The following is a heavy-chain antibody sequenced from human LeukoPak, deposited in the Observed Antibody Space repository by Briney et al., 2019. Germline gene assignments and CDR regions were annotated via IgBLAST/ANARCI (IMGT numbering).Heavy chain of an antibody. CDR2: INPNSGGT. J-gene: IGHJ4*02. CDR1: GYTFTDYY. CDR3: ARDLYSSSWYLYAY. Sequence: ASVKVSCKASGYTFTDYYMHWVRQAPGQGLEWMGWINPNSGGTKYAQKFQGRVTMTRDTSITTASMELTRLRSDDTAVYYCARDLYSSSWYLYAYWGQGTLVTVSS. D-gene: IGHD6-13*01. V-gene: IGHV1-2*02.